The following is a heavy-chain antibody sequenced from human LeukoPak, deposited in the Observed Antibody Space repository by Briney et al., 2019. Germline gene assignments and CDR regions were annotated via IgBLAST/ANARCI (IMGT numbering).Heavy chain of an antibody. J-gene: IGHJ4*02. V-gene: IGHV6-1*01. Sequence: SQTLSLTCAISGDSVSSNSAAWNWIRQSPSRGLEWLGRTYYRSKWYNDYAVSVKSRITINPDTSKNQFSLQLNSVTPEDTAVYYCARVGNIVVVPAARQGFDYWGQGTLVTVSS. CDR2: TYYRSKWYN. CDR3: ARVGNIVVVPAARQGFDY. D-gene: IGHD2-2*01. CDR1: GDSVSSNSAA.